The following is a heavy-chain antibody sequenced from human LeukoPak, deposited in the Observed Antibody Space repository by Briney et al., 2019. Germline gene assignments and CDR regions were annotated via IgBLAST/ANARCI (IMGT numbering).Heavy chain of an antibody. CDR2: VNAYNGYT. CDR3: ARDRIAVAGRKYYYYMDV. V-gene: IGHV1-18*01. J-gene: IGHJ6*03. D-gene: IGHD6-19*01. Sequence: ASVKVSCKASGYTFTNYGISWVRQAPGQGLEWMGWVNAYNGYTTYAQNLQGRVTMTTDKSTSTAYMELSGLRSEDTAVYYCARDRIAVAGRKYYYYMDVWGKGTTVTVSS. CDR1: GYTFTNYG.